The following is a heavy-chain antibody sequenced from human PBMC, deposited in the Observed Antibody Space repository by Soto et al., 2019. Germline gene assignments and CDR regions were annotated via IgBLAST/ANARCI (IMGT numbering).Heavy chain of an antibody. V-gene: IGHV2-5*02. J-gene: IGHJ3*02. CDR1: GFSLSTSGVG. D-gene: IGHD3-10*01. CDR2: IYWDDDK. Sequence: QITLKESGPRLVKPTQTLTLTCTFSGFSLSTSGVGVGWIRQPPGKALEWLALIYWDDDKRYSPSLKSRLTITKDTSKNQVVLTMTNMDPMDTATYYFAHRLLVWFGGMDAFDIWGQGTMVTVSS. CDR3: AHRLLVWFGGMDAFDI.